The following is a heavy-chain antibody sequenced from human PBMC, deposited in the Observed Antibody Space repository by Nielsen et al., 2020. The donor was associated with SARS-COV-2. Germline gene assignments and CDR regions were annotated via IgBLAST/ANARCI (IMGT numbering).Heavy chain of an antibody. CDR2: INSDGSST. J-gene: IGHJ4*02. CDR3: VRGLQVPNGLAHR. Sequence: GESLKISCAASAFTFRTYWMHWVRQAPGKGLVWVSRINSDGSSTSYADSVKGRFTISRDNAKNTLYLQMNSLRAEDTAVYYCVRGLQVPNGLAHRWGQGTLVTVSS. V-gene: IGHV3-74*01. CDR1: AFTFRTYW. D-gene: IGHD3-16*01.